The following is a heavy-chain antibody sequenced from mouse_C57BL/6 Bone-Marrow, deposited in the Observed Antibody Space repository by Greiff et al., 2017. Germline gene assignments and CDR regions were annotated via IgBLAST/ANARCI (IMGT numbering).Heavy chain of an antibody. CDR3: TDCERVRFAY. CDR1: GFTFSDAW. J-gene: IGHJ3*01. Sequence: EVKLVESGGGLVQPGGSMKLSCAASGFTFSDAWMDWVRQSPEKGLEWVALIRNKANNHATYYAESVKGRFTITRDDSKSSVYLQMNSLKPEDTGNYYCTDCERVRFAYWGQGTVVTVSA. V-gene: IGHV6-6*01. CDR2: IRNKANNHAT. D-gene: IGHD2-13*01.